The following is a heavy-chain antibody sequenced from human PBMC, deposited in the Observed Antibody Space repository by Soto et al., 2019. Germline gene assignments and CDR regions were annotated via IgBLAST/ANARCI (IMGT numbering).Heavy chain of an antibody. CDR1: GFTGSSYA. Sequence: PGGSLRLSCAASGFTGSSYAMSWVRQAPGKGLEWVSAISGSGGSTYYADSVKGRFTISRDNSKNTLYLQMNSLRAEDTAVYYCAKDTYGDYEFDYWGQGTLVTVSS. CDR2: ISGSGGST. D-gene: IGHD4-17*01. V-gene: IGHV3-23*01. CDR3: AKDTYGDYEFDY. J-gene: IGHJ4*02.